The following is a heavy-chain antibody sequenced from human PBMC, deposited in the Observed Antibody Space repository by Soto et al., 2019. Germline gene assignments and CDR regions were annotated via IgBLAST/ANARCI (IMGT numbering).Heavy chain of an antibody. D-gene: IGHD2-2*01. CDR2: ISSNSNYK. CDR3: ARARSTTWSGTTRGWFDP. J-gene: IGHJ5*02. Sequence: DVQLVESGGGLVKPGGSPRLSCAASGFTLKNYSMTWVRQAPGKGLEWVSSISSNSNYKYYADSLKVRFTISRDNAKHALYLQMSSLRAEDTAVYYCARARSTTWSGTTRGWFDPWGRGTLVTVAS. V-gene: IGHV3-21*06. CDR1: GFTLKNYS.